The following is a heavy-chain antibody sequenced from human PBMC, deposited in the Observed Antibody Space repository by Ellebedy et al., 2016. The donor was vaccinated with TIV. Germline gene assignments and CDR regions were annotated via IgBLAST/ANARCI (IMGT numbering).Heavy chain of an antibody. V-gene: IGHV4-39*01. J-gene: IGHJ1*01. D-gene: IGHD3-10*01. CDR1: GGSISSSNYY. CDR3: ARHNYSGSGSYKGFQA. Sequence: MPSETLSLTCTVSGGSISSSNYYRGWIRRPPGKGLEWIGSMLYSERSYCNPSLKSRVTITGDTSKNQFSLRLSSVNAADTAIYYCARHNYSGSGSYKGFQAWGQGTLVTVSS. CDR2: MLYSERS.